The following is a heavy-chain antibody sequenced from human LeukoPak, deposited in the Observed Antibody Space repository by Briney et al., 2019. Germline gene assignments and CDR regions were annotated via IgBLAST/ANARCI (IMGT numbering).Heavy chain of an antibody. Sequence: ASETLSLTCSVSGGSINNYYWSWIRQPPGKGLEWIGYIHYSGATDYNPPFKSRVTISLDTSKNHFSLRLSSVTAADTAVYYCASSGYYYYGAFDIWGQGTMVTVSS. V-gene: IGHV4-59*12. D-gene: IGHD3-22*01. CDR3: ASSGYYYYGAFDI. CDR2: IHYSGAT. CDR1: GGSINNYY. J-gene: IGHJ3*02.